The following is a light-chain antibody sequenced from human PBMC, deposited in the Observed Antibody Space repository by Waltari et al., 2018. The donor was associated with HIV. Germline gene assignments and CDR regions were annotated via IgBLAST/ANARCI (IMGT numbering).Light chain of an antibody. CDR3: QVWVSSLTVAGI. CDR2: DDT. Sequence: SYALTQPPSVSVAPGKTARITCGGNNIGSMTVHWYQQKPGQPPVLVIFDDTDRPSEIPERFPGSNYGDTATLTISRVEVGDEADYYCQVWVSSLTVAGIFGGGTKLTVL. V-gene: IGLV3-21*04. CDR1: NIGSMT. J-gene: IGLJ2*01.